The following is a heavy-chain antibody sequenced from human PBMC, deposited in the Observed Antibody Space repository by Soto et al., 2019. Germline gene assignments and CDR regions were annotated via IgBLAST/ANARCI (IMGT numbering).Heavy chain of an antibody. V-gene: IGHV4-34*01. CDR1: GGSFSGYH. CDR3: ARGLISGY. D-gene: IGHD2-8*01. CDR2: INHSGST. J-gene: IGHJ4*02. Sequence: ETLSLTCAAYGGSFSGYHWSWIRQPPGKGLEWIGEINHSGSTNYNPSLKSRVTISVDTSKNQFSLKLRSVTAADTAVYYCARGLISGYWGQGTLVTVSS.